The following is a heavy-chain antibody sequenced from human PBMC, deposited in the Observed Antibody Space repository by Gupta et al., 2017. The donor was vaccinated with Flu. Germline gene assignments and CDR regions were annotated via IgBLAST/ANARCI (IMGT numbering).Heavy chain of an antibody. D-gene: IGHD1-26*01. J-gene: IGHJ4*02. V-gene: IGHV3-30*18. Sequence: VESGGGVVQPGRSLRLSCAASGFTFSSYGMHWVRQAPGKGLEWVAVISYDGSNKYYADSVKGRFTISRDNSKNTLYLQMNSLRAEDTAVYYCAKAEYSGSYQHGAFDYWGQGTLVTVSS. CDR1: GFTFSSYG. CDR2: ISYDGSNK. CDR3: AKAEYSGSYQHGAFDY.